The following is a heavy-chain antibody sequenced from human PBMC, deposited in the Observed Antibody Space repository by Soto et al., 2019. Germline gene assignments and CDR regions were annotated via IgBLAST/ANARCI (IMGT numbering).Heavy chain of an antibody. CDR3: ARGIQLWLSYFDY. CDR2: INHSGNI. V-gene: IGHV4-34*01. CDR1: GGSFNGYY. J-gene: IGHJ4*02. Sequence: SETLSLTCAVYGGSFNGYYWSWIRQSPGKGLEWIGEINHSGNINYNPSLKSRVTISVDTSKNQFYLKLNSVTAADTTVYYCARGIQLWLSYFDYWGQGTLVTVSS. D-gene: IGHD5-18*01.